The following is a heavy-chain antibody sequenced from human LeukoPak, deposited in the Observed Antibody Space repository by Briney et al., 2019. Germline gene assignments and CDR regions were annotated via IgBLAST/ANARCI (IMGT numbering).Heavy chain of an antibody. D-gene: IGHD3-10*02. Sequence: GGSLRLSCAASGFTFSSYEMNWVRQAPGKWLEWVSYISSSGSTIYYADSVKGRFTISRDNAKNSLYLQMNSLRAEDTAVYYCAELGITMIGGVWGKGTTVTIS. CDR1: GFTFSSYE. V-gene: IGHV3-48*03. CDR2: ISSSGSTI. CDR3: AELGITMIGGV. J-gene: IGHJ6*03.